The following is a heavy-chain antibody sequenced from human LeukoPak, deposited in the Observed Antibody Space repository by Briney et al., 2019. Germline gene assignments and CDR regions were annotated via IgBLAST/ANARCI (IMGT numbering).Heavy chain of an antibody. CDR3: AREVVIFPDYYYSGMDV. D-gene: IGHD3-9*01. CDR1: GFPFRDYY. Sequence: GGSLRLSCAASGFPFRDYYMTWIRQAPGKGLEWISYISRSGDSLYYAESVEGRFTISRDNAKNSLFLQMNSLRADDTAVYYCAREVVIFPDYYYSGMDVWGQGTTVTVSS. CDR2: ISRSGDSL. J-gene: IGHJ6*02. V-gene: IGHV3-11*01.